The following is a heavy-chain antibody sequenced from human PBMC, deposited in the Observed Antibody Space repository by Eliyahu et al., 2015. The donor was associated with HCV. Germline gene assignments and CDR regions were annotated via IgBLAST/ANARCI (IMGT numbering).Heavy chain of an antibody. CDR1: GFTFSXCG. J-gene: IGHJ3*01. CDR2: ISLDGGDK. CDR3: TKLAAAATYDPFDA. D-gene: IGHD6-13*01. Sequence: QVQLVESGGGVVQPGRSLRLSCAASGFTFSXCGMXWVRQAPGKGLEWVAAISLDGGDKFYADSVKGRFTISRDNFKDTLYLQMNSLRPEDTAVYYCTKLAAAATYDPFDAWGQGTMVIVSS. V-gene: IGHV3-30*18.